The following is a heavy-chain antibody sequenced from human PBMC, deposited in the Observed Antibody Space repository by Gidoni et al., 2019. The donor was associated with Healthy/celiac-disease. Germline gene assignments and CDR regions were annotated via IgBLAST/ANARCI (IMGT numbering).Heavy chain of an antibody. D-gene: IGHD2-21*02. CDR1: GVTFSSYA. CDR2: ISYDGSNK. J-gene: IGHJ4*02. Sequence: QVQLVESGGGVVQPGRSLRLSCAAAGVTFSSYAMPWVRQAPGKGLEWVAVISYDGSNKYYADSVKGRFTISRDNSKNTLYLQMNSLRAEDTAVYYCANTRLKTAIPYFDYWGQGTLVTVSS. V-gene: IGHV3-30-3*01. CDR3: ANTRLKTAIPYFDY.